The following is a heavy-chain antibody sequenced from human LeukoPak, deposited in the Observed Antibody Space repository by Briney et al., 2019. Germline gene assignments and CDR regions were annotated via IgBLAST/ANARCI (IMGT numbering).Heavy chain of an antibody. CDR1: GFTFSSYA. Sequence: PGGSLRLSCAASGFTFSSYAMHWVRQAPGKGLEYVSAISSNGGSTYYANSVKGRFTISRDNSKNTLYLQMGSLRAEDMAVYYCARVGRAVACLLDYWGQGTLVTVSS. CDR2: ISSNGGST. D-gene: IGHD6-19*01. V-gene: IGHV3-64*01. J-gene: IGHJ4*02. CDR3: ARVGRAVACLLDY.